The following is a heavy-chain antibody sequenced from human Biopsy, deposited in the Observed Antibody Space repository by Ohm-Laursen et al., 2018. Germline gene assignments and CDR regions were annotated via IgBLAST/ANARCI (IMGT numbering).Heavy chain of an antibody. CDR3: ARGDYFDSNGYFWFDP. Sequence: TLSLTCPVSGGSISSGGSYGSWIRQRPGKGLEWIGYIFNSANTYYNPSLKNLITISGDTSKNQFSLKLNSVTAADTAVYYCARGDYFDSNGYFWFDPWGQGTLVTVSS. CDR2: IFNSANT. CDR1: GGSISSGGSY. V-gene: IGHV4-31*01. J-gene: IGHJ5*02. D-gene: IGHD3-22*01.